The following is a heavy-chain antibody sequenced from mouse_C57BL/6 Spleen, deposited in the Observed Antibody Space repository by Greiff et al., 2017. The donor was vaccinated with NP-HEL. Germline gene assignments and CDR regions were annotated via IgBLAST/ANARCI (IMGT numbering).Heavy chain of an antibody. J-gene: IGHJ3*01. CDR3: ARRDSSGLGGFAY. V-gene: IGHV1-61*01. D-gene: IGHD3-2*02. CDR2: IYPSDSET. Sequence: QVQLQQSGAELVRPGSSVKLSCKASGYTFTSYWMDWVKQRPGQGLEWIGNIYPSDSETHYNQKFKDKATLTVDKSSSTAYMQLSSLTSEDSAVYYCARRDSSGLGGFAYWGQGTLVTVSA. CDR1: GYTFTSYW.